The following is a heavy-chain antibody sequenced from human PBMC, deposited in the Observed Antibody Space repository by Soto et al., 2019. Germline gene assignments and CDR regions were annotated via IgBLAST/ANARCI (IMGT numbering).Heavy chain of an antibody. CDR1: GFTFSSYG. CDR2: ISYDGSNK. J-gene: IGHJ6*02. V-gene: IGHV3-30*18. D-gene: IGHD6-13*01. Sequence: GGSLRLSCAASGFTFSSYGMHWVRQAPGKGLEWVAVISYDGSNKYYADSVKGRFTISRDNSKNTLYLQMNSLRAEDTAVYYCAKEEVAAAGVYYYYGMDVWGQGTTVTVSS. CDR3: AKEEVAAAGVYYYYGMDV.